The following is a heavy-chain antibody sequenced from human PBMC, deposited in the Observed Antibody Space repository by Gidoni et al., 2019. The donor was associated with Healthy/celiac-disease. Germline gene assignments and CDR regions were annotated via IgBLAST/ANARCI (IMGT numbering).Heavy chain of an antibody. J-gene: IGHJ5*02. CDR1: GGSFSGYY. CDR3: ARGLLWGGNWFDP. D-gene: IGHD2-21*01. CDR2: INHSGST. Sequence: QVQLQQWGAGLLKPSETLSLTCAVYGGSFSGYYWSWIRQPPGKGLEWIGEINHSGSTNYNPSLKSRVTISVDTSKNQFSLKLSSVTAADTAVYYCARGLLWGGNWFDPWGQGTLVTVSS. V-gene: IGHV4-34*01.